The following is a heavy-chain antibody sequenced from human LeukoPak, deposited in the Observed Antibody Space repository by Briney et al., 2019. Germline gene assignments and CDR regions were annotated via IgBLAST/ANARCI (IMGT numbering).Heavy chain of an antibody. J-gene: IGHJ4*02. CDR1: GFTFDDYG. V-gene: IGHV3-20*04. Sequence: PGGSLRLSCAASGFTFDDYGMSWVRQAPGKGLEWVSGINWDGSSTGYGDSVKGRFTISRDNAKTSLYLQMNSLRAEDTAVYYCASLGDSGYDYSSFDYWGQGTLVTVSS. CDR3: ASLGDSGYDYSSFDY. D-gene: IGHD5-12*01. CDR2: INWDGSST.